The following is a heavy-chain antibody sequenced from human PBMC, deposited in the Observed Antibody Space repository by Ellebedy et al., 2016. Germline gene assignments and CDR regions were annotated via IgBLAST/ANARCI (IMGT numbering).Heavy chain of an antibody. Sequence: GESLKISCAASGFTLSNYWMSWVRQAPWKGLEWVATIKPDGSDRNYVDSVKGRFTISRDNAKNSLYLQLNSLRDEDTAVYYCARGGSIYYSHWGQGTLVTVSS. CDR1: GFTLSNYW. CDR3: ARGGSIYYSH. CDR2: IKPDGSDR. J-gene: IGHJ4*02. D-gene: IGHD1-26*01. V-gene: IGHV3-7*04.